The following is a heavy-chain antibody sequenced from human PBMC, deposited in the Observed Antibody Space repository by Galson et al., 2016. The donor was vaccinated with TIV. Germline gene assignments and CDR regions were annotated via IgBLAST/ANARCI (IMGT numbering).Heavy chain of an antibody. V-gene: IGHV3-21*06. D-gene: IGHD3-3*01. J-gene: IGHJ6*02. CDR3: AKGMAIFGVIPPWGGMDV. CDR1: GFMFSKDN. Sequence: SLRLSCAASGFMFSKDNMHWVRQAPGKGLEWVACISGRGSYNSYADSVKGRFTISRDNARNSLYLQMNSLRAEDTAVYYCAKGMAIFGVIPPWGGMDVWGQGTTVTVSS. CDR2: ISGRGSYN.